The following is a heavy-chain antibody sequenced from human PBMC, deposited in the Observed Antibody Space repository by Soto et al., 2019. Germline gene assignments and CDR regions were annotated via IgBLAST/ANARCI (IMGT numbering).Heavy chain of an antibody. CDR1: GFTFDDYA. J-gene: IGHJ6*02. CDR2: ISWNSANM. V-gene: IGHV3-9*01. Sequence: EVQLVESGGGLVQPGGSLRLSCAASGFTFDDYAMHWVRQAPGKGLEGASGISWNSANMNYVDSVKARFTISRDNAKHSLSLQMNSLREEDTALYYCVKDISGRGSYYYYYGMDVWGQGTTVTVSS. D-gene: IGHD3-16*01. CDR3: VKDISGRGSYYYYYGMDV.